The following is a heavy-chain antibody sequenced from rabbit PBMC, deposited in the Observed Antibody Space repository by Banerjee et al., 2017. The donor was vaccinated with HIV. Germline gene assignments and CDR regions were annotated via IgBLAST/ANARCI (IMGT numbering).Heavy chain of an antibody. CDR3: ARRGNYFNL. Sequence: QSLEESGGGLVTPGGSLTLTCTVSGFSFSSGYDMCWVRQAPGKGLEWIACIYAGGGDDTYYSTWAKGRFPISKTSSTTVTLLMTSLTVADTATYFCARRGNYFNLWGPGTLVTVS. CDR1: GFSFSSGYD. V-gene: IGHV1S40*01. D-gene: IGHD1-1*01. J-gene: IGHJ4*01. CDR2: IYAGGGDDT.